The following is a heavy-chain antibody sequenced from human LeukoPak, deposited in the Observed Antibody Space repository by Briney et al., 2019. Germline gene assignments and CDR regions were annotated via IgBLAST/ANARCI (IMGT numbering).Heavy chain of an antibody. CDR1: GFTFDNYA. D-gene: IGHD6-19*01. Sequence: GGSLRLSCAASGFTFDNYAMHWVRQASGKGLEWLSIISWNSGYIGYADSVKGRFTISRDNAKKSLDLQMNSLRAEDTAFYYCAKVRGTYSSGYFFDYWGQGTLVNVSS. J-gene: IGHJ4*02. CDR3: AKVRGTYSSGYFFDY. V-gene: IGHV3-9*01. CDR2: ISWNSGYI.